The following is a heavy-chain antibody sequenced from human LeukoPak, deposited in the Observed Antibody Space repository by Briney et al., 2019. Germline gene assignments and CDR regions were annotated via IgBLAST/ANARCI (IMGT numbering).Heavy chain of an antibody. CDR1: GFTFSGYD. CDR3: ARDDVLAGYSPCLDY. D-gene: IGHD3-9*01. J-gene: IGHJ4*02. Sequence: GGSLRLSCAASGFTFSGYDMNWVRQAPGKGLDWASSIRSSSNFIYYADSVKGRFTISRDNSKNSLYLQMNSLRADDTAVYYCARDDVLAGYSPCLDYWGQGTLVTVSS. V-gene: IGHV3-21*01. CDR2: IRSSSNFI.